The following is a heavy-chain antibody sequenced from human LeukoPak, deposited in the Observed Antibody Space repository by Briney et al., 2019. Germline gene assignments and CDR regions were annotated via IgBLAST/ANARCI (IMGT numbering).Heavy chain of an antibody. V-gene: IGHV3-23*01. CDR1: GFTFSSYA. J-gene: IGHJ4*02. CDR2: ISGSGGST. D-gene: IGHD6-19*01. CDR3: VKGSLYSSGCYDY. Sequence: GGSLRFSCAASGFTFSSYAMSWVRQAPGKGLEWVSAISGSGGSTYYADSVKGRFTISRDNSKNTLYLQMNSLRAEDTAVYYCVKGSLYSSGCYDYWGQGTLVSVSA.